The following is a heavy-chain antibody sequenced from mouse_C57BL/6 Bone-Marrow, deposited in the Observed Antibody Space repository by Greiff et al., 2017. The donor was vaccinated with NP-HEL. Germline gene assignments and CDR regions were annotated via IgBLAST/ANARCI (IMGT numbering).Heavy chain of an antibody. CDR2: ISNLAYSI. Sequence: EVKLMESGGGLVQPGGSLKLSCAASGFTFSDYGMAWVRQAPRKGPEWVAFISNLAYSIYYADTVTGRFTISRENAKNTLYLEMSSLRSEDTAMYYCARQGYGSFYYAMDYWGQGTSVTVSS. D-gene: IGHD1-1*01. J-gene: IGHJ4*01. V-gene: IGHV5-15*01. CDR1: GFTFSDYG. CDR3: ARQGYGSFYYAMDY.